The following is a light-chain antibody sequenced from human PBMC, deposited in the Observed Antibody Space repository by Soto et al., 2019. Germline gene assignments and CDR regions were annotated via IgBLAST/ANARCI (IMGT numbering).Light chain of an antibody. CDR2: GAS. J-gene: IGKJ3*01. CDR1: QNVNNN. Sequence: EIVLTQSPATLSVSPGERATLSCRASQNVNNNLAWYQQKPGQAPRPLIYGASIRATGIPARLSGSESGTEFTLSIISLQSEDFEVYYCQQYNNWPLFTFGPGTKVDIK. CDR3: QQYNNWPLFT. V-gene: IGKV3-15*01.